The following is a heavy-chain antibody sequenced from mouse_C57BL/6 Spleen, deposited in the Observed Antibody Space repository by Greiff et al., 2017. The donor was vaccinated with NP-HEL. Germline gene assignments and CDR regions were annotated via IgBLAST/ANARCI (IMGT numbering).Heavy chain of an antibody. D-gene: IGHD2-5*01. CDR2: IDPSDSYT. CDR1: GYTFTSYW. J-gene: IGHJ2*01. Sequence: QVQLQQPGAELVMPGASVKLSCKASGYTFTSYWMHWVKQRPGQGLEWIGEIDPSDSYTNYNQKFKGQSTLTVDKSSSPAYMQLSSLTSEDSAVYYCARHYSNYPLSYYFDYWGQGTTLTVSS. V-gene: IGHV1-69*01. CDR3: ARHYSNYPLSYYFDY.